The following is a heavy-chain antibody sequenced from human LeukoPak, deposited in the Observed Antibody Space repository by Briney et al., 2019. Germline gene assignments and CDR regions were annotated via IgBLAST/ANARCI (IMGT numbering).Heavy chain of an antibody. Sequence: ASVKVSCKASGYTFTSYGISWVRQAPGQGLERMGWISAYNGNTNYAQKLQGRVTMTTDTSTSTAYMELRSLRSDDTAVYYCARDSITIFGVVIESSDAFDIWGQGTMVTVSS. CDR2: ISAYNGNT. CDR3: ARDSITIFGVVIESSDAFDI. J-gene: IGHJ3*02. D-gene: IGHD3-3*01. V-gene: IGHV1-18*01. CDR1: GYTFTSYG.